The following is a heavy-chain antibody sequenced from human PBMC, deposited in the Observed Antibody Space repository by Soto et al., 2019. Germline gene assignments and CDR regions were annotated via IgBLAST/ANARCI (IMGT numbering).Heavy chain of an antibody. D-gene: IGHD3-3*01. V-gene: IGHV3-9*01. CDR1: GLNFDDFA. J-gene: IGHJ4*02. CDR2: ITWNSRVL. Sequence: PGGSLRLSCAGTGLNFDDFAMHWVRQAPGKGLEWVSGITWNSRVLAYADSVKGRFTISRDNARNSLYLQMDSLRDEDTALYYCAKGRYDFWSPYYFDSWGQGTLVTVS. CDR3: AKGRYDFWSPYYFDS.